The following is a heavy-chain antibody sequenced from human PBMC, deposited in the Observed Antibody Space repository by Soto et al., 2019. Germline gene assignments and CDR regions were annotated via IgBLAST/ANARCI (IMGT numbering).Heavy chain of an antibody. CDR2: IIPVLDLS. CDR1: GGTFTDYT. V-gene: IGHV1-69*02. Sequence: QVQLVQSGAEVKKPGSSVKVSCKASGGTFTDYTITWVRQAPGQGLEWMGRIIPVLDLSNYAQKFQGRVTITPHKSTTTSYMELRGLTSEDTAVYYCARKLGPSAFDLWGRGTLVTVSS. J-gene: IGHJ2*01. D-gene: IGHD1-26*01. CDR3: ARKLGPSAFDL.